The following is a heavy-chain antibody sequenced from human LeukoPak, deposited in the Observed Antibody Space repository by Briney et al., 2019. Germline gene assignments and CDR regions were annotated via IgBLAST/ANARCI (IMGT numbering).Heavy chain of an antibody. J-gene: IGHJ3*02. D-gene: IGHD3-22*01. Sequence: SVKVSCKASGGTFSSYAISWVRQAPGQGLEWMGGIIPIFGTANYAQKFQGRVTITTDESTSTAYMELSSLRSEDTAVYYCARGRENSLITMILDGAFDTWGQGTMVTVSS. CDR3: ARGRENSLITMILDGAFDT. V-gene: IGHV1-69*05. CDR1: GGTFSSYA. CDR2: IIPIFGTA.